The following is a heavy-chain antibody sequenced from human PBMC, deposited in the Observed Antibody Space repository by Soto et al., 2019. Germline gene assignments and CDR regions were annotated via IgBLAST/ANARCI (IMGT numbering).Heavy chain of an antibody. CDR2: IYYSGST. D-gene: IGHD1-26*01. V-gene: IGHV4-61*01. J-gene: IGHJ3*02. CDR3: ASGTTYTSGSYWGAFEI. CDR1: GGSVSSGSYY. Sequence: QVQLQESGPGLVKPSETLSLTCTVSGGSVSSGSYYWSWIRQPPGKGLEWIGYIYYSGSTNYNPSLKSRVTISVDTYKNQFSLKLSSVTAADTAVYYCASGTTYTSGSYWGAFEIWGQGTMVTVSS.